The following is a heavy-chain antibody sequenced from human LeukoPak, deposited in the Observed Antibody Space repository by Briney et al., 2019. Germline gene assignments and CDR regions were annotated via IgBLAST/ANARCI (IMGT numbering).Heavy chain of an antibody. J-gene: IGHJ6*03. CDR3: ARQKQSRGDFWSGYHYYYYMDV. CDR1: GGSISSSSYY. CDR2: IYYSGST. Sequence: SETRSLTCTVSGGSISSSSYYWGWIRQPPRKGLEWIGSIYYSGSTYYNPSRKSRVTISVDTSKNQFSLKLSSGTAADTAVYYCARQKQSRGDFWSGYHYYYYMDVWGKGTTVTVSS. D-gene: IGHD3-3*01. V-gene: IGHV4-39*01.